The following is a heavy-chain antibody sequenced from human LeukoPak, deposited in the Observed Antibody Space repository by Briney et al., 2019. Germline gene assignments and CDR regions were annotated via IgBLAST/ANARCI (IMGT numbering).Heavy chain of an antibody. V-gene: IGHV1-18*01. D-gene: IGHD3-3*01. Sequence: ASVKVSCKSSGYTFTSYGISWVRQAPGQGLEWMGWISAYNGNTNYAQKLQGRVTMTTDTSTSTAYMELRSVRSDDTAVYYCARVELSRLECDYWGQGTLVTVSS. CDR2: ISAYNGNT. CDR3: ARVELSRLECDY. CDR1: GYTFTSYG. J-gene: IGHJ4*02.